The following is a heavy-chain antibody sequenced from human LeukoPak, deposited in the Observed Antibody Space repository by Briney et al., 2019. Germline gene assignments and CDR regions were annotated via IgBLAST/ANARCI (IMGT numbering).Heavy chain of an antibody. CDR1: GFTFSSYA. V-gene: IGHV3-23*01. D-gene: IGHD2-15*01. CDR2: ISGSGGST. J-gene: IGHJ4*02. Sequence: GGSLRLSCAASGFTFSSYAMSWVRQAPGKGLEWVSAISGSGGSTYYADSVKGRFTISRDNSKNTLYLQMNSLRAEDTAVYYCAKKHPLGYCSGGSCYPDYWGQGTLVTVSS. CDR3: AKKHPLGYCSGGSCYPDY.